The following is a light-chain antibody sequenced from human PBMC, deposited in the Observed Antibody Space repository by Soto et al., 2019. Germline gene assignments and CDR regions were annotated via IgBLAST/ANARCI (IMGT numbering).Light chain of an antibody. CDR2: KAS. CDR1: QIISSW. CDR3: QQYNSYPLT. J-gene: IGKJ4*01. Sequence: IHMTHSPSTLSASVLYRVTITFLSSQIISSWLAWYQQKPGKAPKLLIYKASSLESGVPSRFSGSGSGTEFTLTISSLQPDDFATYYCQQYNSYPLTFGGGTKVDNK. V-gene: IGKV1-5*03.